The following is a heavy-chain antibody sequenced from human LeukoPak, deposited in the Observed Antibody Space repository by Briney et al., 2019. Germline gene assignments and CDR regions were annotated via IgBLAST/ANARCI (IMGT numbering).Heavy chain of an antibody. CDR3: ARDLIVYGSGSYFDY. CDR1: GYTFTSYS. V-gene: IGHV1-3*01. J-gene: IGHJ4*02. Sequence: ASVKVSCKTSGYTFTSYSIHWVRQAPGQGLEWMAWINVGNGNTKYSQNFQGRLTITTDTSASTAYMELSSLRSEDTALYFCARDLIVYGSGSYFDYWGQGTLVTVSS. D-gene: IGHD3-10*01. CDR2: INVGNGNT.